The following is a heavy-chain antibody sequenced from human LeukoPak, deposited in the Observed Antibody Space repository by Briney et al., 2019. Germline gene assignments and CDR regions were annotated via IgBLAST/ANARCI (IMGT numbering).Heavy chain of an antibody. CDR3: AREGTPGTLDY. D-gene: IGHD6-13*01. CDR1: GFTFSSYS. V-gene: IGHV3-64*01. Sequence: GGSLRLSCAASGFTFSSYSKHWVRQAPGKGLESISAISGDGGSTYYANSVKGRFTISRDNSENTLYLQMGSLTAEDMAVYYCAREGTPGTLDYWGQGTLVTVSS. CDR2: ISGDGGST. J-gene: IGHJ4*02.